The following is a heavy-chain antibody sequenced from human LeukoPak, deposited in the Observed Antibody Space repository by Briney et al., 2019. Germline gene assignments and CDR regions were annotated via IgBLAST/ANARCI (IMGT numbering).Heavy chain of an antibody. V-gene: IGHV4-4*02. CDR1: GGSFSSDNW. CDR3: AKAGVWLPAV. J-gene: IGHJ4*02. CDR2: IHHSGNT. Sequence: SETLSLTCAVSGGSFSSDNWWSWARPPPGKGLEWIGEIHHSGNTNYSPSLKSRVTISLDKSRNQFSLKLNSVTAADTAVYYCAKAGVWLPAVWGQGTLVTVSS. D-gene: IGHD3-9*01.